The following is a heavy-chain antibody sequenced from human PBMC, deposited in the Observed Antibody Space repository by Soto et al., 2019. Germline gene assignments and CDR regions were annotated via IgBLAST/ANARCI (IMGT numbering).Heavy chain of an antibody. Sequence: DVQLGESGGGLVQPGRSLRLSCAASGFTFDDYAMHWVRQAPGKGLEWVSGISWNSDRVGYADYVRGRFTIARDNAKKSLYLQMNSLRTEDTALYYCVKDIPEGGNGGGGGDFDYWGQGTLVTVSS. V-gene: IGHV3-9*01. J-gene: IGHJ4*02. CDR2: ISWNSDRV. CDR3: VKDIPEGGNGGGGGDFDY. CDR1: GFTFDDYA. D-gene: IGHD2-15*01.